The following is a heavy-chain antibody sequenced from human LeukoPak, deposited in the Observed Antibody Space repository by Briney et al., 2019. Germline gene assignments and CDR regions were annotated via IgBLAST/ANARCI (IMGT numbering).Heavy chain of an antibody. J-gene: IGHJ3*02. V-gene: IGHV3-11*01. CDR2: ISSSGSTI. CDR3: ARDPESSADAFDI. CDR1: GFTFSDYY. D-gene: IGHD3-22*01. Sequence: PAGSLTLSCAASGFTFSDYYMSWIRQAPGKGLEWVAYISSSGSTIYYPDSVKGRFTISRDNAKNSLYLQMNSLRAEDTAVYYCARDPESSADAFDIWGQGTMVTVSS.